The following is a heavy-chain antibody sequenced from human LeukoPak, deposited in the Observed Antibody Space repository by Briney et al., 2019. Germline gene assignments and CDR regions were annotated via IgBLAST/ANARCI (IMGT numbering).Heavy chain of an antibody. Sequence: ASVKVSCKASGGTFSSYAISWVGQAPGQGLEWMGGIIPIFGTANYAQKFQGRVTITTDESTSTAYMELSSLRSEDTAVYYCAREGQLPSVRMDVWGKGTTVTVSS. V-gene: IGHV1-69*05. J-gene: IGHJ6*04. D-gene: IGHD6-6*01. CDR3: AREGQLPSVRMDV. CDR2: IIPIFGTA. CDR1: GGTFSSYA.